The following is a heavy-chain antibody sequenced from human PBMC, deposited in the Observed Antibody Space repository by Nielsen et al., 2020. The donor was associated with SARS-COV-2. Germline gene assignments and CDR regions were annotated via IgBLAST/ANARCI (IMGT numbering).Heavy chain of an antibody. CDR2: ISYDGSNK. Sequence: GGSLRLSCAASGFTFSSYGMHWVRQAPGKGLEWVAVISYDGSNKYYADSVKGRFTISRGNSKNTLYLQMNSLRAEDTAVYYCAKGWDDSGPYYFDYWGQGTLVTVSS. V-gene: IGHV3-30*18. J-gene: IGHJ4*02. D-gene: IGHD3-22*01. CDR1: GFTFSSYG. CDR3: AKGWDDSGPYYFDY.